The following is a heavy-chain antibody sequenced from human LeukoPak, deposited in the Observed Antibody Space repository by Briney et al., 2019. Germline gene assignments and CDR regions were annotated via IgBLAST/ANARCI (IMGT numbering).Heavy chain of an antibody. D-gene: IGHD6-19*01. CDR2: ISTTGSSI. CDR3: ARVQRGIAVALDY. J-gene: IGHJ4*02. Sequence: GGSLRLSCAASGFTFSSYSMNWVRQAPGKGLEWVSYISTTGSSIYYADSVKGRFTISRDNVKNLLYLQMNSLRAEDTAVYYCARVQRGIAVALDYWGQGTLVTVS. V-gene: IGHV3-48*04. CDR1: GFTFSSYS.